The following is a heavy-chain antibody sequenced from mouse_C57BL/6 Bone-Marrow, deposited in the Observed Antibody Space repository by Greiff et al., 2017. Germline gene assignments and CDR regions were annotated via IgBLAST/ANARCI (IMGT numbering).Heavy chain of an antibody. J-gene: IGHJ2*01. CDR1: GYTFTSYW. CDR2: IDPSDSYT. D-gene: IGHD4-1*01. V-gene: IGHV1-69*01. CDR3: AREGNWEVGFDY. Sequence: QVQLQQSGAELVMPGASVKLSCKASGYTFTSYWMHWVKQRPGQGLEWIGEIDPSDSYTNYNQKFKGKSTLTVDKSSSTAYMQLRSLTSEDSAVYYCAREGNWEVGFDYWGQGTTLTVSS.